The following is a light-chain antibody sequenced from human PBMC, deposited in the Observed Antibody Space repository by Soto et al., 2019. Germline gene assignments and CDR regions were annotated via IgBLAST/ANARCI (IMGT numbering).Light chain of an antibody. CDR2: AAS. J-gene: IGKJ1*01. CDR3: QQYNNWPPNT. V-gene: IGKV3-15*01. CDR1: QSVSSN. Sequence: EIVMTQSPATLSVSPGERATLSCRASQSVSSNLAWYQQKPGQAPRLLIYAASTSATGIPARFSGSGSGTEFTLTISSLQSEDFVVYYCQQYNNWPPNTFGQGTKVEIK.